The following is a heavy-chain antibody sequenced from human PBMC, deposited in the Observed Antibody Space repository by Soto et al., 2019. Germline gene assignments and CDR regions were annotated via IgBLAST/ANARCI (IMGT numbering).Heavy chain of an antibody. CDR2: IIPIFGTA. CDR3: VRDWTYYDSSPGYFDY. D-gene: IGHD3-22*01. Sequence: QVQLVQSGAEVKKPGSSVKVSCQASGGTFSAYAISWVRQAPGQGLEWMGGIIPIFGTANYAQKFQGRVTITADESTSTAYMELSSLRSEDTAVYYCVRDWTYYDSSPGYFDYWGQGTLVTVSS. CDR1: GGTFSAYA. V-gene: IGHV1-69*01. J-gene: IGHJ4*02.